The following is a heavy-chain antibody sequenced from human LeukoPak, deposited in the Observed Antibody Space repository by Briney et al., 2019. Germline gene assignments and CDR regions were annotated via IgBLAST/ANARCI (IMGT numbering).Heavy chain of an antibody. D-gene: IGHD3-9*01. CDR2: ITGSGGNT. CDR1: GFTFSNYA. CDR3: AKWGDYDVLTGYYVSDY. J-gene: IGHJ4*02. Sequence: GASLRLSCAASGFTFSNYAMSWVRQAPGKGLEWVSAITGSGGNTYYADSVKGRFTISRDNSKNSLYLQMNSLRAEDTAVYYCAKWGDYDVLTGYYVSDYWGQGTLVTVSS. V-gene: IGHV3-23*01.